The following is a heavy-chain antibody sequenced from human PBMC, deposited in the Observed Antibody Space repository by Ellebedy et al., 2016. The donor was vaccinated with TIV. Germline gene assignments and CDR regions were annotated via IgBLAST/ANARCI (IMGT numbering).Heavy chain of an antibody. CDR1: GFTFSSYG. V-gene: IGHV3-30*18. CDR2: ISYDGSNK. Sequence: GGSLRLXCAASGFTFSSYGMHWVRQAPGKGLEWVAVISYDGSNKYYADSVKGRFTISRDNSKNTLYLQMNSLRAEDTAVYYCAKVAEAVAGTFYYYYYGMDVWGQGTTVTVSS. D-gene: IGHD6-19*01. CDR3: AKVAEAVAGTFYYYYYGMDV. J-gene: IGHJ6*02.